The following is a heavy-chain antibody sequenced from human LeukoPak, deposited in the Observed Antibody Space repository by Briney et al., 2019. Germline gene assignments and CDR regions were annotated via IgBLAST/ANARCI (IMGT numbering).Heavy chain of an antibody. CDR1: GFTFSDYY. V-gene: IGHV3-11*04. D-gene: IGHD4/OR15-4a*01. CDR2: ISSSGITI. CDR3: ARFYGGNYFDY. Sequence: PGGSLRLSRAASGFTFSDYYMSWIRQAPGKGLEWASYISSSGITIFYADSVKCRFTISRDNAKNSLYLQMNSLRAEDTAVYYCARFYGGNYFDYWGQGTLVTVSS. J-gene: IGHJ4*02.